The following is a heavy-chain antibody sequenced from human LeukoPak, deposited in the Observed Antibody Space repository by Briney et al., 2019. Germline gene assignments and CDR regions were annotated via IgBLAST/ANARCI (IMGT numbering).Heavy chain of an antibody. D-gene: IGHD6-13*01. CDR1: GFTFSNSA. CDR2: ISPSGNTK. V-gene: IGHV3-23*01. J-gene: IGHJ4*02. Sequence: GGSLRVSCAASGFTFSNSAMSWVRQPPGKGLEWVSAISPSGNTKYYAASVKGRITISRDNSKDTLYLQVNSLRAEDTGVYYCAKAGYTSSWPLDYWGQGTLVTVSS. CDR3: AKAGYTSSWPLDY.